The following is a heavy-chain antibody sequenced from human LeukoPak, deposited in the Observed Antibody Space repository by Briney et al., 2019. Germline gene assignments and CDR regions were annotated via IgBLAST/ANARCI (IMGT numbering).Heavy chain of an antibody. Sequence: GGSLRLSCAASGFTFSDYYMSWIRQAPGKGLEWVSYISSSGSTIYYADSVKGRFTISRDNAKNSLYLQMNSLRAEDTAVYYCARGYYDSGGYYADPIPLFDYWGQGTLVTVSS. CDR3: ARGYYDSGGYYADPIPLFDY. V-gene: IGHV3-11*01. CDR2: ISSSGSTI. D-gene: IGHD3-22*01. CDR1: GFTFSDYY. J-gene: IGHJ4*02.